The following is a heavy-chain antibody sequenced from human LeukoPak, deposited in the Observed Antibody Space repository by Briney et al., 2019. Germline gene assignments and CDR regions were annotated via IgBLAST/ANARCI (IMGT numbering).Heavy chain of an antibody. V-gene: IGHV3-21*01. Sequence: GGSLRLSCAASGFTFSSYSMNWVRQAPGKGLEWVSSISSSSSYIYNADSVKGRSTISRDNAKNSLYLQMNSLRAEDTAVYYCARSSRIAAAIWYNWFDPWGQGTLVTVSS. CDR2: ISSSSSYI. J-gene: IGHJ5*02. D-gene: IGHD6-13*01. CDR1: GFTFSSYS. CDR3: ARSSRIAAAIWYNWFDP.